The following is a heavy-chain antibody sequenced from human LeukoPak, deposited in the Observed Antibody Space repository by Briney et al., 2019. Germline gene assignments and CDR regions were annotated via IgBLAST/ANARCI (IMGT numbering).Heavy chain of an antibody. CDR3: AKMPDSSSWYGYFQH. V-gene: IGHV3-48*01. CDR1: GFTFSSYS. J-gene: IGHJ1*01. Sequence: GGSLRLSCAASGFTFSSYSMNWVRQAPGKGLGWVSYISSSSNSIYYADSVKGRFTISRDNAKNSLYLQMNSLRAEDTAVYYCAKMPDSSSWYGYFQHWGQGTLVTVSS. CDR2: ISSSSNSI. D-gene: IGHD6-13*01.